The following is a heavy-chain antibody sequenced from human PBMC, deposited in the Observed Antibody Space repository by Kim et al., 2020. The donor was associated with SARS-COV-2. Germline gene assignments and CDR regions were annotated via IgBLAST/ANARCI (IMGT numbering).Heavy chain of an antibody. Sequence: GGSLRLSCAASGLDFNNNVMTWVRQAPGKGLEWVSAIGGAGIGTYYADSVKGRFTISRDNSKNTLYLQMDTLRADDTALYYCAKYCSDSSCYLSYSWGQGTLVTVSS. D-gene: IGHD2-2*01. CDR3: AKYCSDSSCYLSYS. CDR1: GLDFNNNV. J-gene: IGHJ4*02. CDR2: IGGAGIGT. V-gene: IGHV3-23*01.